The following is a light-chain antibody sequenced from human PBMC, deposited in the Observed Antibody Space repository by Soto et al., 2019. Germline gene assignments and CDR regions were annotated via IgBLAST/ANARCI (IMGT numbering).Light chain of an antibody. Sequence: QSVRTQPPSVRGAPGQRVTISCTGSSSNIRAGYHVHWYQQLPGAAPKLLIFGDRNRPSGVPDRFSGSKYGTSASLAITGLQADDEADYYCQSSDSRLSGSDVFGTGTKVTV. CDR1: SSNIRAGYH. J-gene: IGLJ1*01. CDR2: GDR. CDR3: QSSDSRLSGSDV. V-gene: IGLV1-40*01.